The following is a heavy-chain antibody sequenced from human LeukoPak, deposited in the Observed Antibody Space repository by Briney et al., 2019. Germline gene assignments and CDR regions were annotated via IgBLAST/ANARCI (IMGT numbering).Heavy chain of an antibody. D-gene: IGHD3-10*01. J-gene: IGHJ5*02. CDR3: ARGRITMVRGAIQGWFDP. CDR1: GYTFTGYY. Sequence: ASVKVSCKASGYTFTGYYMHWVRQAPGQGLEWMGWINPNSGGTNYAQKFQGRVTMTRDTSISTAYMELSRLRSDDTAVYYCARGRITMVRGAIQGWFDPWGQGTLATVSS. CDR2: INPNSGGT. V-gene: IGHV1-2*02.